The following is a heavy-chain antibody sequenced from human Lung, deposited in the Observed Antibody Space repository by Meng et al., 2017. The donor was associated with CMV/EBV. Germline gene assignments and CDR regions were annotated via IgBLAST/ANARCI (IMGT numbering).Heavy chain of an antibody. Sequence: GESLKISCAASGFTFDDYGMSWVRQAPGKGLEWVSGINWNGGSTGYADSVKGRFTISRDNAKNSLYLQMNSLRAEDTALYYCARVGAARPGGVYYYYGMDVWGQGTTVTVSS. V-gene: IGHV3-20*04. CDR2: INWNGGST. CDR3: ARVGAARPGGVYYYYGMDV. J-gene: IGHJ6*02. CDR1: GFTFDDYG. D-gene: IGHD6-6*01.